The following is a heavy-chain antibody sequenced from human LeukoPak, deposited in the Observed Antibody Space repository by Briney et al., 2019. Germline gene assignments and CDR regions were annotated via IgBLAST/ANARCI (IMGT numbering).Heavy chain of an antibody. Sequence: PSGTLSLTCTVSGASVSSYYWSWIRQPPGKGLEWIGYGHYSGSTSYNPSLKSRVTISVDTSKNQFSLKVNSVTAADTAVYYCARGGGKNWYFDLWGRGTLVTVSS. CDR3: ARGGGKNWYFDL. CDR2: GHYSGST. J-gene: IGHJ2*01. CDR1: GASVSSYY. V-gene: IGHV4-59*02. D-gene: IGHD4-23*01.